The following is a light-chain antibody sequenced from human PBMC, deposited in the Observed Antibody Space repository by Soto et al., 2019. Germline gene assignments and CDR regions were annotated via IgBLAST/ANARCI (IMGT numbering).Light chain of an antibody. CDR1: SSNIGARYD. V-gene: IGLV1-40*01. CDR3: QSYDSSLSGSV. Sequence: QSVLTQPPSVSGAPGQRVTISCTGNSSNIGARYDVHWYQQLPGAAPKLLIYGNSNRPSGVPDRFSGSKSGTSASLAITGLLAEDEADYYCQSYDSSLSGSVFGGGTKLTVL. CDR2: GNS. J-gene: IGLJ3*02.